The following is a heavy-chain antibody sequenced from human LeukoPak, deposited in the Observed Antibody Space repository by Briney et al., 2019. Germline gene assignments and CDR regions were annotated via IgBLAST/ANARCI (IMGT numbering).Heavy chain of an antibody. V-gene: IGHV3-23*01. CDR1: GFTFSSYA. CDR3: ARETYYDSSGYTMDV. Sequence: GGSLRLSCAASGFTFSSYAMSWVRQAPGKGLEWVSAISGGGGSTYYADSVRGRFTISRDNSKNTLYLQMNSLRAEDTAVYYCARETYYDSSGYTMDVWGQGTTVTVSS. CDR2: ISGGGGST. J-gene: IGHJ6*02. D-gene: IGHD3-22*01.